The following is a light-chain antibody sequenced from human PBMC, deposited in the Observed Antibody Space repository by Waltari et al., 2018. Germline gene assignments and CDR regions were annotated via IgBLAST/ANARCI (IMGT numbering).Light chain of an antibody. Sequence: DIVLTQSPLSLPVTPGEPASISCRSSQSLLHSNGYYYLDWYLQRPGQSPQVLIYLGSNRASGVPDRFSGSGSGTDFTLKISRVEADDVGVYYCMQPLQTPWTFGQGTKLEIK. CDR3: MQPLQTPWT. CDR1: QSLLHSNGYYY. CDR2: LGS. V-gene: IGKV2-28*01. J-gene: IGKJ1*01.